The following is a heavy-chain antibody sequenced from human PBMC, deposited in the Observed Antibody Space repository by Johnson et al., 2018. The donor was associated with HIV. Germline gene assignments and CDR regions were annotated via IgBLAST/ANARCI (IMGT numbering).Heavy chain of an antibody. Sequence: QVQLVESGGGLVQPGGSLRLSCAASGFTFSSYAMHWVRQAPGKGLEWVAVISYDGSNKYYADSVKGRFTISRDNSKNTLYLQMNSLRAEDTAVYYCAKFLPGHDAFDIWGQGTMVTVSS. D-gene: IGHD1-14*01. CDR3: AKFLPGHDAFDI. CDR2: ISYDGSNK. CDR1: GFTFSSYA. V-gene: IGHV3-30*04. J-gene: IGHJ3*02.